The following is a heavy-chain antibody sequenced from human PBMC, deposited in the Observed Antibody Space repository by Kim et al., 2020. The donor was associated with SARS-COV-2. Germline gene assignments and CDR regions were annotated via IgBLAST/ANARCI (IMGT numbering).Heavy chain of an antibody. CDR3: ANGYSGSFDY. D-gene: IGHD5-12*01. CDR2: T. Sequence: TYDADSVRGRFTISRDNSKNTLYLQMNSPRADDTAVYYCANGYSGSFDYWGQGTLVTVSS. J-gene: IGHJ4*02. V-gene: IGHV3-23*01.